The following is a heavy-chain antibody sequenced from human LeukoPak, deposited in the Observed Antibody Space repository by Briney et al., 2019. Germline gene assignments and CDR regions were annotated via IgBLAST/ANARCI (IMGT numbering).Heavy chain of an antibody. Sequence: PSETLSLTCTVSGGSINSYWSWIRQPAGKGLEWIGRISGSGTITYNPALQSRLSISIDTSKNQFSLKLSSVTAADTAVYYCARATYYDSSGYYYDSYYYYMDVWGKGTTVTVPS. V-gene: IGHV4-4*07. CDR3: ARATYYDSSGYYYDSYYYYMDV. D-gene: IGHD3-22*01. CDR1: GGSINSY. CDR2: ISGSGTI. J-gene: IGHJ6*03.